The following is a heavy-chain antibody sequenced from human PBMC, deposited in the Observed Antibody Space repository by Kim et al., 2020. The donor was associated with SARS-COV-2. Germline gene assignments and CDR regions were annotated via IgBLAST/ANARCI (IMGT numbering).Heavy chain of an antibody. Sequence: SETLSLTCAVSGGSISSSNWWSWVRQPPGKGLEWIGEIYHSGSTNYNPSLKSRITISVDKSKNQFSLQLSSVTAADTAVYYCARSHYTIFGVVITSYFDYWGQGTLVTVSS. CDR1: GGSISSSNW. CDR2: IYHSGST. J-gene: IGHJ4*02. D-gene: IGHD3-3*01. V-gene: IGHV4-4*02. CDR3: ARSHYTIFGVVITSYFDY.